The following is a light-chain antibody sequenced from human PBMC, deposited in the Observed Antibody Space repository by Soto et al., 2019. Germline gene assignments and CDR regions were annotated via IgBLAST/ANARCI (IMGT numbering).Light chain of an antibody. Sequence: EIVLTQSPATVSLSPRERATLSCRASQIVSRHLAWYQQKPGQAPSLLIYDISNRDTGVPARFSGSGSGTDFTLTISSLEPEDSAVYYCQQRNNWPRNTFGQGTKLEIK. J-gene: IGKJ2*01. CDR1: QIVSRH. V-gene: IGKV3-11*01. CDR3: QQRNNWPRNT. CDR2: DIS.